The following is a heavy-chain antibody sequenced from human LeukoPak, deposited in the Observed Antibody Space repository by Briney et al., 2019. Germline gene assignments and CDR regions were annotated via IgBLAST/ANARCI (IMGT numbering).Heavy chain of an antibody. CDR1: GFTVSSNY. V-gene: IGHV3-30-3*01. Sequence: GGSLRLSCAASGFTVSSNYMSWVRQAPGKGLEWVAVISYDGSNKYYADSVKGRFTISRDNSKNTLYLQMNSLRAEDTAVYYCARDSGSYGYWGQGTLVTVSS. D-gene: IGHD1-26*01. CDR2: ISYDGSNK. J-gene: IGHJ4*02. CDR3: ARDSGSYGY.